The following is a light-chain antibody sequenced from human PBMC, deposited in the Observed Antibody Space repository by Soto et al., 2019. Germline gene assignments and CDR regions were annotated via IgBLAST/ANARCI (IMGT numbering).Light chain of an antibody. Sequence: DIQMTQSPSYLSSSFGDRVTITCRASQSISRYLNWYQHIPGKAPKLLAYAAATLQTGVPSRSSGTVSGTDFTLTITSLKDEDGAVYYCQQYYSSKWTFGQGTKVDIK. CDR1: QSISRY. J-gene: IGKJ1*01. CDR3: QQYYSSKWT. CDR2: AAA. V-gene: IGKV1-39*01.